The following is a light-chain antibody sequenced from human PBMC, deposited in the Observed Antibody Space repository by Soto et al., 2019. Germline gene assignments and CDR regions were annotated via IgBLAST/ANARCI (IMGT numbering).Light chain of an antibody. V-gene: IGLV2-14*01. J-gene: IGLJ1*01. CDR1: SSDVGGYNF. CDR3: TSYTSSSLYYV. CDR2: EVS. Sequence: QSALTQPASVSGSPGQSITFSCTGTSSDVGGYNFVSWYQQHPGKAPKLMIYEVSNRPSGVSNRFSGSKSGNTASLTISGLQAEDEADYYCTSYTSSSLYYVFGTGTKVTVL.